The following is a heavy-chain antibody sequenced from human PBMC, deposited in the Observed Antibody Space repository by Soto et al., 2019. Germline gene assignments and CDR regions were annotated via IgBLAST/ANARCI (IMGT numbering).Heavy chain of an antibody. CDR2: IIPIFGTA. CDR3: ARSSSSWYDPRPYNWFDP. J-gene: IGHJ5*02. Sequence: SVKVSCKASGGTFSSYAISWVRQAPGQGLEWMGGIIPIFGTANYAQKFQGRVTITADESTSTAYMELSSLRSEDTAVYYCARSSSSWYDPRPYNWFDPWGQGTLVTVSS. CDR1: GGTFSSYA. V-gene: IGHV1-69*13. D-gene: IGHD6-13*01.